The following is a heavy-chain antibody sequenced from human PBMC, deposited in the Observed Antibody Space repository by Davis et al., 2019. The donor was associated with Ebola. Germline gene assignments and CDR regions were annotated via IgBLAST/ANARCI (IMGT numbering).Heavy chain of an antibody. Sequence: GGSLRLSCAASGFTFSNYGMHWVRQAPGKGLEWVAFIRYDGSNKYYADSVKGRFTISRDNTKNSLYLQMNSLRAEDTAVYYCARGGYYDSTGYSHAAFDIWGQGTMVTVSS. J-gene: IGHJ3*02. V-gene: IGHV3-30*02. D-gene: IGHD3-22*01. CDR3: ARGGYYDSTGYSHAAFDI. CDR1: GFTFSNYG. CDR2: IRYDGSNK.